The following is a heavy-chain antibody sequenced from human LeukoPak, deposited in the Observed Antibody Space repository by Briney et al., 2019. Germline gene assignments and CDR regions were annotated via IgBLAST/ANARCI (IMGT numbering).Heavy chain of an antibody. CDR3: ARGGENYYDSSGPFDY. D-gene: IGHD3-22*01. J-gene: IGHJ4*02. CDR2: ISVYNGNT. Sequence: ASVKVSCKASGGTFSSYAISWVRQAPGQGLEWMGWISVYNGNTNYAQKLQGRVTMTTDTSTSTAYMELRSLRSDDTAVYYCARGGENYYDSSGPFDYWGQGTLVTVSS. V-gene: IGHV1-18*01. CDR1: GGTFSSYA.